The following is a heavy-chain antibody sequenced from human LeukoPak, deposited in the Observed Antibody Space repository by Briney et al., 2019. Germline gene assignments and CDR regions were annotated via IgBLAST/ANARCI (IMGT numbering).Heavy chain of an antibody. Sequence: SETLSLTCTVSGVSISSYYWSWIWQPPGKGLEWSGYIYYSGSTKYNPSLKSRVTISVDTSKNQFSLKLSSVTAGDTAVYYCARRSYYKGMDVWGQGTTVTVSS. CDR3: ARRSYYKGMDV. V-gene: IGHV4-59*08. CDR2: IYYSGST. J-gene: IGHJ6*02. CDR1: GVSISSYY.